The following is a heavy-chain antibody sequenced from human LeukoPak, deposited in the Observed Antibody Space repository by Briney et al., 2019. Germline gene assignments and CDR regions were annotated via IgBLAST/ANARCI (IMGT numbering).Heavy chain of an antibody. J-gene: IGHJ4*02. CDR2: ISGSGTRT. V-gene: IGHV3-23*01. CDR1: GFTLRSYA. Sequence: GGSLRLSCVGSGFTLRSYAMSWVRQAPGKGLEWVSAISGSGTRTYYADSVKGRFTISRDNSKNTLYLQMNSLRAEDTAVYYCAKAPTKEEEWLLLNYFDYWGQGTLVTVSS. D-gene: IGHD3-22*01. CDR3: AKAPTKEEEWLLLNYFDY.